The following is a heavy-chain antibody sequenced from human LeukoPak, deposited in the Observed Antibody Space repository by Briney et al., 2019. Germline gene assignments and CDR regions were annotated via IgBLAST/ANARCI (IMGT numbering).Heavy chain of an antibody. D-gene: IGHD4-11*01. CDR3: ARGPTYSNYFYYYYYYTDV. CDR2: MNPNSGNT. CDR1: GYTFTSYD. Sequence: ASVKVSCKASGYTFTSYDINWVRQATGQGLEWMGWMNPNSGNTGYAQKFQGRVTMTRNTSISTAYMELSSLRSEDTAVYYCARGPTYSNYFYYYYYYTDVWGKGTTVTVSS. V-gene: IGHV1-8*01. J-gene: IGHJ6*03.